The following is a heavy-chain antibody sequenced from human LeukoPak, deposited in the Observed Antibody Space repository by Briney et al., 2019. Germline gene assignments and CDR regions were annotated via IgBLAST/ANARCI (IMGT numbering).Heavy chain of an antibody. J-gene: IGHJ4*02. Sequence: SETLSLTCAVSGVSISSSNWWHWVRQPPGKGLEWIGEIYHSGSTNYNPSLKSRVTISLDKSENQFSLKLSSVTAADTAVYYCAKPKTSDLMAARPLDYWGQGTLVTVSS. V-gene: IGHV4-4*02. CDR2: IYHSGST. CDR1: GVSISSSNW. CDR3: AKPKTSDLMAARPLDY. D-gene: IGHD6-6*01.